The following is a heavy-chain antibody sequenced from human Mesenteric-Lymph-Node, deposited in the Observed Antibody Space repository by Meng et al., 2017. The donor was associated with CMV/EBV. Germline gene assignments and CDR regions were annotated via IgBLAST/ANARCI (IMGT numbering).Heavy chain of an antibody. Sequence: GGSLRLSCTASGFTFSSYEMKWVRQAPGKGLEWVSYISSSSNTIYYADSVKGRFTISRDNAKKSVYLQMNSLRAEDTAVYYCARALSRYYDVLTAYRAVVDYWGQGTLVTSPQ. D-gene: IGHD3-9*01. CDR3: ARALSRYYDVLTAYRAVVDY. J-gene: IGHJ4*02. CDR1: GFTFSSYE. CDR2: ISSSSNTI. V-gene: IGHV3-48*03.